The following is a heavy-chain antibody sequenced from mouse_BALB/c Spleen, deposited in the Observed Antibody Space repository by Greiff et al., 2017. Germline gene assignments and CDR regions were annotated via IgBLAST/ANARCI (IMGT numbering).Heavy chain of an antibody. Sequence: EVLLLESGAGLVKPGASLKLSCAASGFAFSSYDMSWVRQTPEKRLEWVAYINPGGGNTYYPDKLKGRVTISRDNAKNTLYLQMSSLKSEDTAIYYCARQAARAKAWFDYWGQGTLVTVSA. CDR2: INPGGGNT. J-gene: IGHJ3*01. CDR3: ARQAARAKAWFDY. D-gene: IGHD3-1*01. CDR1: GFAFSSYD. V-gene: IGHV5-12-1*01.